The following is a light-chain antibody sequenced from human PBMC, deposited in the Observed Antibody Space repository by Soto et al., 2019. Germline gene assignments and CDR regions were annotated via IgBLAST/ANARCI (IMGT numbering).Light chain of an antibody. V-gene: IGLV2-14*01. Sequence: QSALTQPASVSGSPGQSITISCIGTGSDLGGYNYVSWYQQHPGKAPKLMIYDVSNRPSGVSNRFSGSKSGNTASLTISGLQAEDEADYYCSSYTSSTTLLFGGGTKLTVL. CDR2: DVS. CDR3: SSYTSSTTLL. CDR1: GSDLGGYNY. J-gene: IGLJ2*01.